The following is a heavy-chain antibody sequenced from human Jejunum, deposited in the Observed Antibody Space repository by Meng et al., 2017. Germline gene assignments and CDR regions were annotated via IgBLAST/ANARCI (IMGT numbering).Heavy chain of an antibody. CDR1: GYSFTSFW. J-gene: IGHJ3*01. Sequence: GGSLRLSCKASGYSFTSFWLGWVRQKPGKGPEWMGIIYPADSDTRYSPSFQGQVTISADKSISPAYLQWNSLEASDSAMYYCARLFELVGIDTFHLWGQGTMVTVSS. CDR3: ARLFELVGIDTFHL. V-gene: IGHV5-51*01. D-gene: IGHD2-15*01. CDR2: IYPADSDT.